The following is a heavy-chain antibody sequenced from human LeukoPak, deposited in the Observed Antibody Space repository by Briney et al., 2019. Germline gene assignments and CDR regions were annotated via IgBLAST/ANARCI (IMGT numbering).Heavy chain of an antibody. J-gene: IGHJ4*02. Sequence: GGTLRLSCAASGFTFSSYVMSWVRQAPGKGLEWVSSISRSATTIYYADSVKGRFTISRDNAKNSLYLQMNSLRAEDTAVYYCARVGVFSSSWLLHWGQGTLVTVSS. CDR1: GFTFSSYV. CDR3: ARVGVFSSSWLLH. D-gene: IGHD6-13*01. CDR2: ISRSATTI. V-gene: IGHV3-48*03.